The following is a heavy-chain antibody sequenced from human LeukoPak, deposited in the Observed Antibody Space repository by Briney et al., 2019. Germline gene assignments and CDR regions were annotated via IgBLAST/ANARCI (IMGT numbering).Heavy chain of an antibody. V-gene: IGHV2-70*16. CDR1: GYSISSGYYW. D-gene: IGHD1-26*01. CDR2: IDWDDDK. CDR3: ARTSYSGSYSTKYYYFDY. J-gene: IGHJ4*02. Sequence: TLSLTCAVSGYSISSGYYWGWIRQPPGKALEWLARIDWDDDKFYSTSLKTRLTISKDTSKNQVVLTMTNMDPVDTATYYCARTSYSGSYSTKYYYFDYWGQGTLVTVSS.